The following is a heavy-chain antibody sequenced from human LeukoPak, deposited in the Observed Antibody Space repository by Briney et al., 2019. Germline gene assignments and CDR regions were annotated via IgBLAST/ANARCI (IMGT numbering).Heavy chain of an antibody. D-gene: IGHD6-19*01. CDR3: AKEGPIAVATYFDY. V-gene: IGHV3-43*02. CDR1: GFTFDDYT. CDR2: ITGDGSTT. J-gene: IGHJ4*02. Sequence: GGSLRLSCAASGFTFDDYTMHWVRQAPGKGLEWVSLITGDGSTTNYADSVKGRFTISRDNGKNSLYLQMNSLTTEDTAFYYCAKEGPIAVATYFDYWGQGTLVTVSS.